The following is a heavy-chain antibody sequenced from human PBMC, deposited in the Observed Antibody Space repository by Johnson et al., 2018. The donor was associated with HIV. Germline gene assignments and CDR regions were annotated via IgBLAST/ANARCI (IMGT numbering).Heavy chain of an antibody. J-gene: IGHJ3*01. V-gene: IGHV3-7*01. CDR1: GFPFSTFW. Sequence: MQLVESGGGVVQPGRSLRLSCAASGFPFSTFWMSWVRQAPGMGLEWVANIKEDGTEKVYVDSVKGRFTISRDNAKNSLYLQMNSLSAEDTAVYYCARDLRGFKYDAFDVWGQGTMVTDSS. CDR3: ARDLRGFKYDAFDV. CDR2: IKEDGTEK.